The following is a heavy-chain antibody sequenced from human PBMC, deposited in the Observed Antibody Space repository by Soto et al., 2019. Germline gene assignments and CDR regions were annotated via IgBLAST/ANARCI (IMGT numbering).Heavy chain of an antibody. CDR3: ARRGSR. Sequence: EVQLVESGGGLVQPGGSLRLSGAASGFTFSSSEMYWVRQAPGKGLEWISYIHPGGQTIFYAESVKGRFTISRDNAKHSVYLQMNSLRAEDTAVYYCARRGSRWGRGTKVTVSS. V-gene: IGHV3-48*03. J-gene: IGHJ3*01. CDR2: IHPGGQTI. D-gene: IGHD2-15*01. CDR1: GFTFSSSE.